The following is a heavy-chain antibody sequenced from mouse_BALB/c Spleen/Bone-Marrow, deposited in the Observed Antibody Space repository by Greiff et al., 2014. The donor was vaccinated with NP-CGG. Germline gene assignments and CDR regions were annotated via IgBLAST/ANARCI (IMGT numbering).Heavy chain of an antibody. Sequence: QVQLKESGPGLVAPSQSLSITCTISGFSFTSYGVHWVRQPPGKGLEWLTVIWNDGSTIYNSALKSRLTISKDNSKSQVFLKMNSLQTDDTGMYYCAKHGGGYFDYWGQGTSLPGSS. V-gene: IGHV2-6-1*01. CDR1: GFSFTSYG. CDR2: IWNDGST. CDR3: AKHGGGYFDY. J-gene: IGHJ2*02.